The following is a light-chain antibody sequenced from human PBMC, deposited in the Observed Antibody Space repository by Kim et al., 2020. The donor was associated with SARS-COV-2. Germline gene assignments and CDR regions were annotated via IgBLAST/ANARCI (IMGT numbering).Light chain of an antibody. CDR1: QSVSSNY. CDR3: QQYGTSTGYT. CDR2: AAS. V-gene: IGKV3-20*01. J-gene: IGKJ2*01. Sequence: SPGERATLSCRASQSVSSNYLAWYQQKPGQAPRLLIYAASSRATGIPDRFSGSGSQTDFTLTISGLEPEDFALYYCQQYGTSTGYTFGQGTKLEI.